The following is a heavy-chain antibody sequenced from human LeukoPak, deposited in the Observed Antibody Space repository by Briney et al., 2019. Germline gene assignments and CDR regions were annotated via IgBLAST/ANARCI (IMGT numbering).Heavy chain of an antibody. CDR1: GFTVSSYG. J-gene: IGHJ4*02. CDR3: AKLAAAGFDY. CDR2: IRYDASHK. Sequence: GGSLRLAWAAAGFTVSSYGMQWVRQAPGKGREWVAFIRYDASHKYYADSVKARFTISRDNSKNTLYLQMNSLRAEDTAVYYCAKLAAAGFDYWGQGTLVTVSS. V-gene: IGHV3-30*02. D-gene: IGHD6-13*01.